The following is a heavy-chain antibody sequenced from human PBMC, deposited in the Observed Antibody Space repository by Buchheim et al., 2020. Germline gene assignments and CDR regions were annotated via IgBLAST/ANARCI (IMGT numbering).Heavy chain of an antibody. Sequence: QLQLQESGPGLVKPSETLSLTCTVSGGSISSSSYYWGWIRQPPGKGLEWIGSIYYSGSTYYNPSLKSRVTISVDTSKNQFSLKLSSVTAADTAVYYCARHGPRYSYGLLDFDYWGQGTL. CDR2: IYYSGST. CDR3: ARHGPRYSYGLLDFDY. D-gene: IGHD5-18*01. CDR1: GGSISSSSYY. J-gene: IGHJ4*02. V-gene: IGHV4-39*01.